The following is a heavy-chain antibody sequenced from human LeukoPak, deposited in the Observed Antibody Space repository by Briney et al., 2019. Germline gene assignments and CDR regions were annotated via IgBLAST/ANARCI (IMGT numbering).Heavy chain of an antibody. V-gene: IGHV1-2*02. D-gene: IGHD6-6*01. CDR2: INPNSGGT. J-gene: IGHJ6*03. Sequence: GASVKVSCKTSGGTFNDYALNWVRQAPGQGLEWMGWINPNSGGTNYAQKFQGRVTMTRDTSISTAYMELSRLRSDDTAVYYCARALDYMDVWGKGTTVTVSS. CDR3: ARALDYMDV. CDR1: GGTFNDYA.